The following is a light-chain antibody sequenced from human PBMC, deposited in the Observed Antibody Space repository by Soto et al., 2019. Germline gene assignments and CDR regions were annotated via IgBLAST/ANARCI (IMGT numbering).Light chain of an antibody. Sequence: EIVLTQSPGTLSLSTGERATLSCRASQSVRTNYLAWYQQKPGQAPRLLIYGASSRATGIPDRFSGSGSGTEFTLTISRLEPEDFAVYYCQQYKNWPLTFGGGSKVDI. CDR1: QSVRTNY. CDR2: GAS. V-gene: IGKV3-20*01. CDR3: QQYKNWPLT. J-gene: IGKJ4*01.